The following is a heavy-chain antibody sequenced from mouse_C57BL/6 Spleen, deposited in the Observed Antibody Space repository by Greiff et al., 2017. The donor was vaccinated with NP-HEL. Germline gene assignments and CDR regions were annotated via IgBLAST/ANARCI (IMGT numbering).Heavy chain of an antibody. D-gene: IGHD4-1*02. V-gene: IGHV1-26*01. CDR1: GYTFTDYY. J-gene: IGHJ2*01. Sequence: EVQLQQSGPELVKPGASVKISCKASGYTFTDYYMNWVKQSHGKSLEWIGDINPNNGGTSYNQKFKGKATLTVDKSSSTAYMELRSLTSEDSAVYYCARSSTFYYFDYWGQGTTLIVSS. CDR2: INPNNGGT. CDR3: ARSSTFYYFDY.